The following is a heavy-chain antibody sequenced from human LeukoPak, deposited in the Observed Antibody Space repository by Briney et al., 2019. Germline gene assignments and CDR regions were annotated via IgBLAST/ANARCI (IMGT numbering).Heavy chain of an antibody. D-gene: IGHD6-13*01. V-gene: IGHV1-24*01. CDR1: GYTLSEVS. Sequence: ASVKVSCKVSGYTLSEVSMHWVRQGPGKGLEWMGGFVLEDGERIYAQKFRGRVRVTEDTSTDTAYMELSSLRSEDTAVYYCATLDLPPSTEAVASWGQGTLVTVSS. CDR2: FVLEDGER. J-gene: IGHJ5*01. CDR3: ATLDLPPSTEAVAS.